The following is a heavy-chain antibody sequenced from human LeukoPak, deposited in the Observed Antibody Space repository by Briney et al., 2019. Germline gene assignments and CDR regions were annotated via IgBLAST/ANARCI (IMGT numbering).Heavy chain of an antibody. D-gene: IGHD6-13*01. CDR2: IYYSGST. Sequence: PSETLSLTCTVSGGSISSYYWNWIRQPPGKGLEWIGYIYYSGSTHYNPSLKSRVTISVDTSKNQFSLKLSSVTAADTAVYYCARVHIAAAGPYYFDYWGQGTLVTVSS. CDR1: GGSISSYY. V-gene: IGHV4-59*01. CDR3: ARVHIAAAGPYYFDY. J-gene: IGHJ4*02.